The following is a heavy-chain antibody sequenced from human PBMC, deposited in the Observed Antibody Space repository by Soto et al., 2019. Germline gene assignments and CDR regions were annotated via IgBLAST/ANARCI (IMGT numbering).Heavy chain of an antibody. V-gene: IGHV3-21*01. D-gene: IGHD2-2*01. CDR2: ISSSSSYI. CDR1: GFTFSSYS. Sequence: EVQLVESGGGLVKPGGSLRLSCAASGFTFSSYSMNWVRQAPGKGLEWVSSISSSSSYIYYADSVKGRFTISRDNAKNSLYLQMNSLRAEDTAVYYCARSLGDIVVERPYYYYMDVWGKGTMVTVSS. CDR3: ARSLGDIVVERPYYYYMDV. J-gene: IGHJ6*03.